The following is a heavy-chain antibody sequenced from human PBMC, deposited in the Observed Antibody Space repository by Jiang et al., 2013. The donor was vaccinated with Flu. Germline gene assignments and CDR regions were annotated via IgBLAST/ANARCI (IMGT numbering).Heavy chain of an antibody. CDR1: GGSISSGGYY. CDR3: ARYRPIIAAAGVDAFDI. CDR2: IYYSGST. D-gene: IGHD6-13*01. Sequence: GPGLVKPSQTLSLTCTVSGGSISSGGYYWSWIRQHPGKGLEWIGYIYYSGSTYYNPSLKSRVTISVDTSKNQFSLKLSSVTAADTAVYYCARYRPIIAAAGVDAFDIWGQGTMVTVSS. V-gene: IGHV4-31*03. J-gene: IGHJ3*02.